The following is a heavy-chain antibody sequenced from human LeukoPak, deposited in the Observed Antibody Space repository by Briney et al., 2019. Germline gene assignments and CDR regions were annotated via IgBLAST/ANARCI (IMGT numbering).Heavy chain of an antibody. D-gene: IGHD6-13*01. CDR1: GFTFDDYA. Sequence: GGSLRLSCAASGFTFDDYAMHWVRQAPGKGLEWVSGISWNSGSIGYADSVKGRFTISRDNAKNSLYLQMNSLRAEGTALYYCAKDIGYSSSWYNDAFDIWGQGTMVTVSS. CDR3: AKDIGYSSSWYNDAFDI. V-gene: IGHV3-9*01. CDR2: ISWNSGSI. J-gene: IGHJ3*02.